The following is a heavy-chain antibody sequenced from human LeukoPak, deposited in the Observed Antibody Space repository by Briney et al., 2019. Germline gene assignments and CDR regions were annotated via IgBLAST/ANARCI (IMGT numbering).Heavy chain of an antibody. CDR3: GRHAYGGSPPLS. Sequence: GGSLRLSCAASGFTFSSYAMSWVRQAPGKGLEWVSAISGSGGSTYYADSVKGRFTISRDNAKNTVYLQMNNLRAEDTALYYCGRHAYGGSPPLSWGQGALVTVSS. D-gene: IGHD3-10*01. CDR2: ISGSGGST. CDR1: GFTFSSYA. V-gene: IGHV3-23*01. J-gene: IGHJ4*02.